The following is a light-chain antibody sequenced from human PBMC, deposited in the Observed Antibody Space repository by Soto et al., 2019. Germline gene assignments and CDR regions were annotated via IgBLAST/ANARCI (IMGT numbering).Light chain of an antibody. CDR2: STN. Sequence: TVVTQEPSFSVSPGRTVTLTCGLSSGSVSTSSYPSWYQQTPGQAPRTLIYSTNTRSSGVPDRFSGSIIGNKAALTITGAQADDESDYYCVLYMGSGISLFGGGTKLTVL. J-gene: IGLJ2*01. CDR3: VLYMGSGISL. CDR1: SGSVSTSSY. V-gene: IGLV8-61*01.